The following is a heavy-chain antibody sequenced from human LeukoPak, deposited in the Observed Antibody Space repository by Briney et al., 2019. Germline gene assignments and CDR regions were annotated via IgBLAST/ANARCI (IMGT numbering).Heavy chain of an antibody. V-gene: IGHV4-59*01. CDR1: GGSISSYY. CDR3: ARGGSGISNAFDI. D-gene: IGHD3-10*01. CDR2: LYYSGST. Sequence: KPSETLSLTCSVSGGSISSYYWSWIRQPPGKGLEWIGYLYYSGSTNYNPSLKSRVTMSVDTSKNQSSLKLRSVTAADTAVYYCARGGSGISNAFDIWGQGTMVTVSS. J-gene: IGHJ3*02.